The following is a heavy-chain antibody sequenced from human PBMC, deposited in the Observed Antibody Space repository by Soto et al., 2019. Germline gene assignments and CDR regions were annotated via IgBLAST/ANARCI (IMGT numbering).Heavy chain of an antibody. CDR2: IYYSGST. Sequence: QVQLQESGPGLVKPSETLSLTCTVSGGSISSYYWSWIRQPPGKGLEWIGYIYYSGSTNYNPSLXKRXXXISVDTSTNQXXLXLXXGTAADTAVYYCARDRGYCSSTSCYVNYYYYGMDVWGQGTTVTVSS. CDR3: ARDRGYCSSTSCYVNYYYYGMDV. V-gene: IGHV4-59*01. CDR1: GGSISSYY. J-gene: IGHJ6*02. D-gene: IGHD2-2*01.